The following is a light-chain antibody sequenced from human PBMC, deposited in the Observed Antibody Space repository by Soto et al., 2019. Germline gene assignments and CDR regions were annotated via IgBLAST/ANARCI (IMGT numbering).Light chain of an antibody. J-gene: IGKJ1*01. Sequence: DIPMTQSPSYLSASIGDRVAITCRANQTVGGYVNWYQHVSGKAPKLLIYGTSTLQSGVPSRFIGSGYGTEFTLTVNGLQVEDFATYYCQQSIRTPWTFGQGTRV. CDR3: QQSIRTPWT. CDR1: QTVGGY. CDR2: GTS. V-gene: IGKV1-39*01.